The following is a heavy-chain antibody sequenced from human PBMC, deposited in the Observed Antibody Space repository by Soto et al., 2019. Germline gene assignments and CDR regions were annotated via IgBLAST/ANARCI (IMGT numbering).Heavy chain of an antibody. CDR2: IHHSGST. Sequence: QMQLRESGPGLVKSSETLSLTCAVSSASIISEQRWSWVRQPPGKGLEWIGEIHHSGSTNNNPSLRSRVTMSVDKSKNQFSLNLNSVTAADTAVYYCARSFGWYAIDQWGQGTLVIVSS. J-gene: IGHJ4*02. CDR3: ARSFGWYAIDQ. V-gene: IGHV4-4*02. D-gene: IGHD6-19*01. CDR1: SASIISEQR.